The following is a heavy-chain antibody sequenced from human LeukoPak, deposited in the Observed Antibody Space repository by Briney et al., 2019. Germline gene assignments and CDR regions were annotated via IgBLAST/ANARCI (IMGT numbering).Heavy chain of an antibody. Sequence: SETLSLTCAVYGGSFSGYYWSWIRHPPAKGLEWIGEINHSGSTNYNPSLKSRVTISVDTSKNQFSLKLSSVTAADTAVYYCARGRIAAAGISRDWFDPWGQGTLVTVSS. CDR1: GGSFSGYY. CDR3: ARGRIAAAGISRDWFDP. J-gene: IGHJ5*02. D-gene: IGHD6-13*01. V-gene: IGHV4-34*01. CDR2: INHSGST.